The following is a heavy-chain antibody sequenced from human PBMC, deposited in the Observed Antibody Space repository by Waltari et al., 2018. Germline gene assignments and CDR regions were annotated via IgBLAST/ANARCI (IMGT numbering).Heavy chain of an antibody. D-gene: IGHD1-26*01. CDR3: TRVNWDF. V-gene: IGHV3-74*01. Sequence: EVQLVESGGGLVQPGGSLRLSCEASGFSFSSYWMHWVRQAPGKGLVWGSRVNIDGTGTDYADSVKGRFTISRDNAKNTLYLQMNSLRAEDTAMYYCTRVNWDFWGQGTLVTVSS. CDR2: VNIDGTGT. CDR1: GFSFSSYW. J-gene: IGHJ4*02.